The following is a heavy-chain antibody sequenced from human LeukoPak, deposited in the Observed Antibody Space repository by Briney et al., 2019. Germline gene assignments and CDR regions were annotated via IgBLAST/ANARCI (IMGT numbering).Heavy chain of an antibody. V-gene: IGHV4-59*01. J-gene: IGHJ2*01. CDR1: GGSISSYY. CDR3: ARLPDYSNYLYWYFDL. Sequence: SETLSLTCTVSGGSISSYYWSWIRQPPGKGLEWIGYIYYSGSTNYNPSLKSRVTISVDTSKNQFSLKLSSVTAADTAVYYCARLPDYSNYLYWYFDLWGRGTLVTVSS. CDR2: IYYSGST. D-gene: IGHD4-11*01.